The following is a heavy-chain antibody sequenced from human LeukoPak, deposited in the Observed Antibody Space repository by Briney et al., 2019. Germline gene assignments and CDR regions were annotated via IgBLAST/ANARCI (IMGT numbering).Heavy chain of an antibody. V-gene: IGHV4-59*08. J-gene: IGHJ4*02. CDR1: GGSISSYY. Sequence: SSETLSLTCTVSGGSISSYYWSWIRQPPGRRLEWIGYIYYSGTTNYNPSLKSRVTISVDTSKNQLSPKLSSVTASDTAIYYCARHRGTGYNPVDYWGQGTLVTVSS. CDR2: IYYSGTT. CDR3: ARHRGTGYNPVDY. D-gene: IGHD5-12*01.